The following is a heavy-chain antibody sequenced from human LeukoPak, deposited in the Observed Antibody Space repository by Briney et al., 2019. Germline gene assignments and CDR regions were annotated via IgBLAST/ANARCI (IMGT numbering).Heavy chain of an antibody. CDR1: GITISTYS. J-gene: IGHJ6*02. Sequence: GGSLRLSCAASGITISTYSMNWVRQAPGKGLEWVSSISSSSGYIYYEDSVKGRFTISRDNAKNSLYLQMNSLRAEDTAVYYCARDTDGFESGYGYYYYHGMDVWGQGTTVTVSS. V-gene: IGHV3-21*01. D-gene: IGHD3-3*01. CDR2: ISSSSGYI. CDR3: ARDTDGFESGYGYYYYHGMDV.